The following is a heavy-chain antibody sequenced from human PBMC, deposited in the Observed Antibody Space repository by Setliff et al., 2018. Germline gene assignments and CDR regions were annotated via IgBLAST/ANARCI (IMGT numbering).Heavy chain of an antibody. CDR3: ARDEVNCSGSKCYSGFDS. Sequence: GGSLRLSCAASGFTFSSYAMTWVRQAPGKGLEWVSGISGYGSRTYYADSVKGRSTISRDNSQNTMYLQMNNLRAEDTAVYYCARDEVNCSGSKCYSGFDSWGQGTLVTVSS. V-gene: IGHV3-23*01. CDR1: GFTFSSYA. J-gene: IGHJ4*02. D-gene: IGHD2-15*01. CDR2: ISGYGSRT.